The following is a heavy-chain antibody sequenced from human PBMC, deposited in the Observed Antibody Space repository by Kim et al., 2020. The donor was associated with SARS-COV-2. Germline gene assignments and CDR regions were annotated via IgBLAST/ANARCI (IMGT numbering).Heavy chain of an antibody. Sequence: GGSLRLSCVISGFTYSTNAMTWVRQAPGKGLEWVSVITVSGDNTNYTDSVKGRFTISRDNSRNTVSLQMNSLRAEDTAVYYCAKRMDVWGKGTTVIVSS. J-gene: IGHJ6*03. CDR3: AKRMDV. V-gene: IGHV3-23*01. CDR1: GFTYSTNA. CDR2: ITVSGDNT.